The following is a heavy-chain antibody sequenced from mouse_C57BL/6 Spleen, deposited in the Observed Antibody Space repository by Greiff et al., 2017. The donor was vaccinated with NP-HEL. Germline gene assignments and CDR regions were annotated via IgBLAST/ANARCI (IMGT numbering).Heavy chain of an antibody. CDR1: GFTFSDFY. CDR3: ARDAHRAY. CDR2: SRNKANDYTT. J-gene: IGHJ3*01. Sequence: EVKLVESGGGLVQSGRSLRLSCATSGFTFSDFYMEWVRQAPGKGLEWIAASRNKANDYTTEYSASVKGRFIVSRDTSQSILYLQMNALRAEETAIYYCARDAHRAYWGQGTLVTVSA. V-gene: IGHV7-1*01. D-gene: IGHD2-14*01.